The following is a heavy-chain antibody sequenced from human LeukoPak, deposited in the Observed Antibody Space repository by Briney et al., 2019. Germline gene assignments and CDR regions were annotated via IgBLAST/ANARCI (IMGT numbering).Heavy chain of an antibody. J-gene: IGHJ4*02. CDR1: GFTFSSYW. Sequence: PGGSLRLSXAASGFTFSSYWMSWVRQAPGKGLEWVGRIKSKSDGGTTEYGAPTKGTFTISRDDSRNTLYLQMNSLKTEDTAMYYWPKEYQGGRGDWAQEPLVPVSS. CDR2: IKSKSDGGTT. CDR3: PKEYQGGRGD. D-gene: IGHD2-2*01. V-gene: IGHV3-15*01.